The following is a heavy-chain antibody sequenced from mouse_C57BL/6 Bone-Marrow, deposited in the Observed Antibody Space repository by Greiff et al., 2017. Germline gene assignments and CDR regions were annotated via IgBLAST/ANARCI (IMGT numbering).Heavy chain of an antibody. CDR2: INPYNGGT. J-gene: IGHJ4*01. Sequence: EVQLQQSGPVLVKPGASVKMSCKASGYTFTDYYMNWVKQSHGKSLEWIGVINPYNGGTSYNQKFKGKATLTVDKSFSTAYMELNSLTSEDSAVYYCARSGTTVVAEAGYAMDYWGQGTSVTVSS. CDR3: ARSGTTVVAEAGYAMDY. D-gene: IGHD1-1*01. V-gene: IGHV1-19*01. CDR1: GYTFTDYY.